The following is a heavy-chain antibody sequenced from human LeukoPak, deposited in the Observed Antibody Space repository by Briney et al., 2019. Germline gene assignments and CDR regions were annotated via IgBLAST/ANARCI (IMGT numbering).Heavy chain of an antibody. D-gene: IGHD3-22*01. CDR3: ARRVTVVVISGYWYFDL. CDR1: GFTFSSYS. CDR2: ISSSSSYI. J-gene: IGHJ2*01. Sequence: GGSLRLSCAASGFTFSSYSMNWVRQAPGKGLEWVSSISSSSSYIYYADSVKGRFTISRDNAKNSLYLQMNSLRAEDTAVYYCARRVTVVVISGYWYFDLWGRGTLVTVSS. V-gene: IGHV3-21*01.